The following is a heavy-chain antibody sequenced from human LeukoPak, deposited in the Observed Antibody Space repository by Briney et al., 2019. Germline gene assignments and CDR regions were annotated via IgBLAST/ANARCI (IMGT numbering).Heavy chain of an antibody. D-gene: IGHD6-6*01. CDR3: ARGRGSSPSGRYYFDS. V-gene: IGHV6-1*01. CDR2: TYYRTKWYN. J-gene: IGHJ4*01. Sequence: SQTLSLTCAISGDSVSSKSAAWNWIRQSPSRGLEWLGRTYYRTKWYNDHAVSVKSRITINPDTSRSQFSLQLNSVTPEDTAVYYCARGRGSSPSGRYYFDSWGHGTLVTASS. CDR1: GDSVSSKSAA.